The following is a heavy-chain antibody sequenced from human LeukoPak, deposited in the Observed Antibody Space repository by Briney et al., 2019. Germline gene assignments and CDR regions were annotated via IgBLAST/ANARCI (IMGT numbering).Heavy chain of an antibody. CDR3: ARDGSQRQWLVYFDP. D-gene: IGHD6-19*01. V-gene: IGHV1-2*02. Sequence: VASVKVSCKASGYTFTSYYMHWVRQAPGQGLEWMGWINPNSGGTNYAQKFQGRVTMTRDTSISTAYMELSRLRSGDTAVYYCARDGSQRQWLVYFDPWGPGTLVTVSS. J-gene: IGHJ5*02. CDR2: INPNSGGT. CDR1: GYTFTSYY.